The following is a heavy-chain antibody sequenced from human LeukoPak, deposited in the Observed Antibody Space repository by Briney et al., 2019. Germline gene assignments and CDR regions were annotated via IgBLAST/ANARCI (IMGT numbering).Heavy chain of an antibody. V-gene: IGHV3-43*02. D-gene: IGHD3-22*01. J-gene: IGHJ4*02. CDR2: ISGDGGST. CDR1: GFTFDDYA. CDR3: AKDGYYDSSGYYYPPDY. Sequence: GGSLRLSCAASGFTFDDYAMHWVRQAPGKGLEWVSLISGDGGSTYYADSVKGRFTISRDNSKNSLYLQKNSLRTEDTALYYCAKDGYYDSSGYYYPPDYWGQGTLVTVSS.